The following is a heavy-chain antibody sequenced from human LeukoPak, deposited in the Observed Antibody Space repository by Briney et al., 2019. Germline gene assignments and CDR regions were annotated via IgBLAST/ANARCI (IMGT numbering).Heavy chain of an antibody. CDR3: AKDLGARFLGYDAFDI. CDR2: IRYDGSSK. J-gene: IGHJ3*02. CDR1: GITFSSYG. Sequence: PGGSLRLSCAASGITFSSYGMHWVRQAPGKGLEWVAFIRYDGSSKYYADSVKGRFTISRDNSKNTLYLQMNSLRAEDTAVYYCAKDLGARFLGYDAFDIWGQGTMVTVSS. D-gene: IGHD3-3*01. V-gene: IGHV3-30*02.